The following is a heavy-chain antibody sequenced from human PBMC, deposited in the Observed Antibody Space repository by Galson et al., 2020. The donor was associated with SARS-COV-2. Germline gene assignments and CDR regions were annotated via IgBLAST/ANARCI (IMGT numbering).Heavy chain of an antibody. CDR3: VILVRGYYYYGMDV. J-gene: IGHJ6*02. Sequence: ETSETLSLTCTVSGGSISSSSYYWGWIRQPPGKGLEWIGSIYYSGSTYYNPSLKSRVTISVDTSKNQFSLKLSSVTAADTAVYYCVILVRGYYYYGMDVWGQGTTVTVSS. V-gene: IGHV4-39*01. CDR2: IYYSGST. D-gene: IGHD6-13*01. CDR1: GGSISSSSYY.